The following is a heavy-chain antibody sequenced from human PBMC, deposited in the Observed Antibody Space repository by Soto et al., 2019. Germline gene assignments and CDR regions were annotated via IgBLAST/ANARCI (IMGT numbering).Heavy chain of an antibody. Sequence: QVQLQESGPGLVKPSETLSLTCTVSGGSISSYYWSWIRQPPGKGLEWIGYTYYSGSTNYNPSLKSRVTISVDTSKNQFSLKMSSVTAADTAVYYCARLATRYYFDYWGQGTLVTVSS. CDR3: ARLATRYYFDY. CDR1: GGSISSYY. J-gene: IGHJ4*02. CDR2: TYYSGST. D-gene: IGHD1-1*01. V-gene: IGHV4-59*01.